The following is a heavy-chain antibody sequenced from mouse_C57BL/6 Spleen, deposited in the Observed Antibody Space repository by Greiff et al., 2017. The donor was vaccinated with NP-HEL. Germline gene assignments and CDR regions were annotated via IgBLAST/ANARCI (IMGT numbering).Heavy chain of an antibody. D-gene: IGHD3-1*01. J-gene: IGHJ2*01. CDR1: GYTFTSYW. CDR3: AITTGPYYFDY. V-gene: IGHV1-64*01. Sequence: QVQLQQPGAELVKPGASVKLSCKASGYTFTSYWMHWVKQRPGQGLEWIGMIHPTSGSTNYNEKFKSKATLTVDKSSSTAYMQLSSLTSEDSAVYYCAITTGPYYFDYWGQGTTLTVSS. CDR2: IHPTSGST.